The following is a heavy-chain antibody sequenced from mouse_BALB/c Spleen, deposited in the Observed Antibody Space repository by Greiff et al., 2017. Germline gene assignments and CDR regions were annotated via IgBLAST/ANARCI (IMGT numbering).Heavy chain of an antibody. CDR3: ARRYYGYESGFAY. CDR1: GFNIKDTY. V-gene: IGHV14-3*02. CDR2: IDPANGNT. D-gene: IGHD1-2*01. J-gene: IGHJ3*01. Sequence: VQLQQSGAELVKPGASVKLSCTASGFNIKDTYMHWVKQRPEQGLEWIGRIDPANGNTKYDPKFQGKATITADTSSNTAYLQLSSLTSEDSAVYFCARRYYGYESGFAYWGQGTLVTVSA.